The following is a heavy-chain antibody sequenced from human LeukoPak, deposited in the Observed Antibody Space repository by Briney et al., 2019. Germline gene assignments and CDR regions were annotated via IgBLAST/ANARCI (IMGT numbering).Heavy chain of an antibody. D-gene: IGHD6-13*01. CDR3: ANDRTPGPGEAPPGSHWFDP. CDR1: GFTFRNYA. V-gene: IGHV3-23*01. J-gene: IGHJ5*02. Sequence: PGGSLRLSCAASGFTFRNYAMSWVRQAPGKGLEWVSAISAGDGSGYYADSVKGRFTISRDNSRNTLYLQMNSLRDEDTAVYYCANDRTPGPGEAPPGSHWFDPWGQGTLVTVSA. CDR2: ISAGDGSG.